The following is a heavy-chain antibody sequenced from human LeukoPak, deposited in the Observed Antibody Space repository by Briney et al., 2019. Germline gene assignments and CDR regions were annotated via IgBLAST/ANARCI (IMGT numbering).Heavy chain of an antibody. V-gene: IGHV4-59*08. Sequence: SETLSLTCTVSGGSISSYYWSWIRQPPGKGLEWIGYIYYSGSTNYNPSLKSRVTISVDTSKNQFSLKLSSVTAADTAVYYCARTQRLRYFDWTRYAAVGGMDGWGQGTTVTVSS. J-gene: IGHJ6*02. D-gene: IGHD3-9*01. CDR3: ARTQRLRYFDWTRYAAVGGMDG. CDR2: IYYSGST. CDR1: GGSISSYY.